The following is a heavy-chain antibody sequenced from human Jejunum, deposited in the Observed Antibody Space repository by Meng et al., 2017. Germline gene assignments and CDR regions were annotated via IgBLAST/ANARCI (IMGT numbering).Heavy chain of an antibody. CDR2: VFHSGTP. J-gene: IGHJ4*02. V-gene: IGHV4-4*02. Sequence: QVHLAAAGPGLVNPSWTLSLTCAVPGGSITSTKWWSWVRQTPGKGLEWIGEVFHSGTPNYNPSLMSRLTMSVDKSKNQFSLNLTSVTAADTAVYYCASRPVGIRTYYFDCWGQGTLVTVSS. D-gene: IGHD2-21*01. CDR1: GGSITSTKW. CDR3: ASRPVGIRTYYFDC.